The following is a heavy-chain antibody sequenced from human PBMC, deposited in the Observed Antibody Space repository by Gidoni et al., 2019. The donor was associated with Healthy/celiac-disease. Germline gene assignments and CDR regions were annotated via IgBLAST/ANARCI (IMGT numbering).Heavy chain of an antibody. CDR3: AREEVIVVVPAAMRHYYGMDV. CDR2: TRNKANSDTT. D-gene: IGHD2-2*01. J-gene: IGHJ6*02. Sequence: EVQLVESGGGLVQPGGSLSLSCAASGFTFSDHYIDWVHQAPGKGREWVGRTRNKANSDTTEYAASVKGRFTISRDDSKNSLYLQMNSLKTEDTAVYYCAREEVIVVVPAAMRHYYGMDVWGQGTTVTVSS. V-gene: IGHV3-72*01. CDR1: GFTFSDHY.